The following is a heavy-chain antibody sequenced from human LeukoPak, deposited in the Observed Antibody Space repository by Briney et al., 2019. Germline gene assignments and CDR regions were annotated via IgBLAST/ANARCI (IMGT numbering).Heavy chain of an antibody. D-gene: IGHD4-11*01. J-gene: IGHJ6*03. CDR1: GGTFSSYA. CDR3: AADSNPPPRMDYYYYYMDV. CDR2: INPSGGST. Sequence: ASVKVSCKASGGTFSSYAISWVRQAPGQGLEWMGIINPSGGSTSYAQKFQGRVTMTRDTSTSTAYMELSSLRSEDTAVYYCAADSNPPPRMDYYYYYMDVWGKGTTVTVSS. V-gene: IGHV1-46*01.